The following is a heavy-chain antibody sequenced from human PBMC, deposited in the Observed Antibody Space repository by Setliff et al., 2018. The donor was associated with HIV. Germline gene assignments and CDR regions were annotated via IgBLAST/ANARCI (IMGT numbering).Heavy chain of an antibody. CDR1: GFSFSSYT. V-gene: IGHV3-30*04. CDR3: AKDFGNTGVFDD. Sequence: GGSLRLSCEASGFSFSSYTMNWVRQAPGKGLEWVAVILYDGSNKYYADSVKGRFTISRDNLKKRVYLQMNSLRAEDTAVYYCAKDFGNTGVFDDWGQGTLVTVSS. D-gene: IGHD2-8*02. J-gene: IGHJ4*02. CDR2: ILYDGSNK.